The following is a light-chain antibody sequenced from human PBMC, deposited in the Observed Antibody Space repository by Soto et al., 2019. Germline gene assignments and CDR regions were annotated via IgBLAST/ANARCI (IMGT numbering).Light chain of an antibody. CDR3: SSYTSSSTYVV. CDR2: EVS. CDR1: SSDVGGYNY. Sequence: SALTLPASLSGSPGQSITISCTGTSSDVGGYNYVSWYQQHPGKAPKLMIYEVSNRPSGVSNRFSGSKSGNTASLTISGLQAEDEADYYCSSYTSSSTYVVLGGGNQLTVL. V-gene: IGLV2-14*01. J-gene: IGLJ2*01.